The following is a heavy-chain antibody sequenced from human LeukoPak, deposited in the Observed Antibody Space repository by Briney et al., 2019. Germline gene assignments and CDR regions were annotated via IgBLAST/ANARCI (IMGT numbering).Heavy chain of an antibody. CDR1: GYTFTSHF. CDR2: INPRGGST. V-gene: IGHV1-46*01. D-gene: IGHD4-17*01. Sequence: GASVKVSCKASGYTFTSHFMHWVRQAPGQGLEWMGIINPRGGSTSYTQKFQGRVTITRNTSISTAYMELSSLRSEDTAVYYCASVTTVTTKGHGAFDIWGQGTMVTVSS. CDR3: ASVTTVTTKGHGAFDI. J-gene: IGHJ3*02.